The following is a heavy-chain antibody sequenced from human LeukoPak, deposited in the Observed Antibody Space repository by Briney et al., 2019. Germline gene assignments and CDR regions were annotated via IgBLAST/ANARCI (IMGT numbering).Heavy chain of an antibody. D-gene: IGHD3-22*01. CDR2: INHSGST. Sequence: SETLSLTCAVYGGSFSGYYWSWIRQPPGKGLEWIGEINHSGSTNYNPSLKSRVTISVDTSKNQFSLKLSSVTAADTAVYYCATTPYYYDSSGYQDAFDIWGQGTMVTVSS. J-gene: IGHJ3*02. V-gene: IGHV4-34*01. CDR1: GGSFSGYY. CDR3: ATTPYYYDSSGYQDAFDI.